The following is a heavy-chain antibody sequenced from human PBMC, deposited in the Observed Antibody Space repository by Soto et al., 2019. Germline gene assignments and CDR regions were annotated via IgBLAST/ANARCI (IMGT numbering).Heavy chain of an antibody. V-gene: IGHV1-69*13. CDR3: ARDDGFGVVIRFDY. J-gene: IGHJ4*02. CDR2: IIPIFGTA. Sequence: SVKVSCKASGGTFSSYATSWVRQAPGQGLEWMGGIIPIFGTANYAQKFQGRVTITADESTSTAYMELSSLRSEDTAVYYCARDDGFGVVIRFDYWGQGTLVTVSS. CDR1: GGTFSSYA. D-gene: IGHD3-3*01.